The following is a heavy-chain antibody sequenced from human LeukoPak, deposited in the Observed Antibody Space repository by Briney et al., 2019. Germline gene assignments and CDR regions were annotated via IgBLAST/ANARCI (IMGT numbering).Heavy chain of an antibody. D-gene: IGHD6-13*01. V-gene: IGHV4-61*02. CDR1: GNSISSGDNY. CDR2: IYTSGST. Sequence: PSETLSLTCTVSGNSISSGDNYWSWIRQPAGKGLEWIGRIYTSGSTNYNPSLKSRVTISVDTSKNQFSLKLSSVTAADTAVYYCARQFPQQLVPKDYYYYYMDVWGKGTTVTISS. J-gene: IGHJ6*03. CDR3: ARQFPQQLVPKDYYYYYMDV.